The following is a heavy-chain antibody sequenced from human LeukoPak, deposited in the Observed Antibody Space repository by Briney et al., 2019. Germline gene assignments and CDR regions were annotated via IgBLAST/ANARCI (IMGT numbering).Heavy chain of an antibody. V-gene: IGHV1-69*01. CDR3: ATPRSGSYYLFYYYGMGV. CDR1: GGTFSSYA. Sequence: ASVKVSCKASGGTFSSYAISWVRQAPGQGLEWMGGIIPIFGTANYAQKFQGRVTITADESTSTAYMELSSLRSEDTAVYYCATPRSGSYYLFYYYGMGVWGQGTTVTVSS. J-gene: IGHJ6*02. CDR2: IIPIFGTA. D-gene: IGHD3-10*01.